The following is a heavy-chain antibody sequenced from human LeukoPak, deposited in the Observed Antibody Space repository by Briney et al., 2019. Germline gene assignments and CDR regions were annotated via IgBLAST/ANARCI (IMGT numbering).Heavy chain of an antibody. Sequence: PGGSLRLSCAASGFTFSSYAMSWVRQAPGKGLEWVSAISGSGGSTYYADSVKGRFTISRDNSKNTLYLQMNSLRAEDTAVYYCAKDAPVLRYFDWANYYYYMDVWGKGTTVTVSS. D-gene: IGHD3-9*01. CDR3: AKDAPVLRYFDWANYYYYMDV. J-gene: IGHJ6*03. CDR1: GFTFSSYA. V-gene: IGHV3-23*01. CDR2: ISGSGGST.